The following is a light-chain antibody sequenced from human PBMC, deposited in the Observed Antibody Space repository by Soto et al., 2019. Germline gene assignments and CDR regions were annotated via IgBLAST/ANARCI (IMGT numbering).Light chain of an antibody. CDR1: NSNIGNNY. V-gene: IGLV1-51*01. J-gene: IGLJ1*01. Sequence: QSVLTQPPSVSAAPGQRVTISCSGSNSNIGNNYVSWFQQLPGTAPKLLIIDNDKRPSGIPDRFSGSRSGTSATLGITGLQTGDEADYYCQSYDSGQRGVFGTGTKLTVL. CDR3: QSYDSGQRGV. CDR2: DND.